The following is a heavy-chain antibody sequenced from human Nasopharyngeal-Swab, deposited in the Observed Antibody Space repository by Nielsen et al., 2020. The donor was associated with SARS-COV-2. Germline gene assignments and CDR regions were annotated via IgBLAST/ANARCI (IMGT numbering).Heavy chain of an antibody. D-gene: IGHD3-22*01. CDR3: ARRDYSDVSGYAPLFDY. CDR1: GFMFSDYA. CDR2: ITGTGERT. J-gene: IGHJ4*02. Sequence: GGSLRLSCAASGFMFSDYAMSWVRQAPGKGLEWVSGITGTGERTFSVDSEKGRFTISRDNSKNMLFLQMNSLRAEDTAVYYCARRDYSDVSGYAPLFDYWGQGTLVTVSS. V-gene: IGHV3-23*01.